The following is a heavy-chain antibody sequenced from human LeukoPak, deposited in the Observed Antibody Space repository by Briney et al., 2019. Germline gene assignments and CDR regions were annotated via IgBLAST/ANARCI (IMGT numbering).Heavy chain of an antibody. CDR1: GFTFSSYW. V-gene: IGHV3-49*04. Sequence: PGGSLRLSCAASGFTFSSYWMHWVRQAPGKGLEWVGFIRSKAYGGTTEYAASVKGRFTISRDDSKSIAYLQMNSLKTEDTAVYYCTRDDYGDSPDYWGQGTLVTVSS. J-gene: IGHJ4*02. CDR2: IRSKAYGGTT. D-gene: IGHD4-17*01. CDR3: TRDDYGDSPDY.